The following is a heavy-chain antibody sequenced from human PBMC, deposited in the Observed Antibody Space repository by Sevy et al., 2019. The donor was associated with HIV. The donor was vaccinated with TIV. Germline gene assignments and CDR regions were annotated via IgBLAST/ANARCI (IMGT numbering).Heavy chain of an antibody. CDR1: GGTFSADY. D-gene: IGHD3-22*01. CDR2: INHSGST. J-gene: IGHJ4*02. CDR3: ASGYDAGPLIY. V-gene: IGHV4-34*01. Sequence: SETLSLTCTVYGGTFSADYWTWIRQPPGKGLEWIGEINHSGSTNYNPSLKSRVTISLITSKNKFSLRLTSVTAADTAVFYCASGYDAGPLIYWGQGTLVTVSS.